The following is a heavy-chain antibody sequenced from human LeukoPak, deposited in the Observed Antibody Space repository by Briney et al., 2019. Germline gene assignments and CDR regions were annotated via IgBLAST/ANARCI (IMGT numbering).Heavy chain of an antibody. V-gene: IGHV3-23*01. CDR2: ISGSGGST. Sequence: PGGSLRLSCAASGFTFSSYAMSWVRQAPGKGLEWVSAISGSGGSTYYADSVKGRFTISRDNSKNTLYLQMNSLRAEDTAVYYCARDHRVPQNRFWSGMKHKAGDWFDPWGQGTLVTVSS. D-gene: IGHD3-3*01. CDR1: GFTFSSYA. CDR3: ARDHRVPQNRFWSGMKHKAGDWFDP. J-gene: IGHJ5*02.